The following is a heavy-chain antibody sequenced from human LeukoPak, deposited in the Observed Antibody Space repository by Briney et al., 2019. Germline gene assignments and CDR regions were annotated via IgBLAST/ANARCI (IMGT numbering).Heavy chain of an antibody. Sequence: SETLSLTCTVSGGSISSSSYYWGWIRQPPGKGLEWIGSIYYSGSTYYNPSLKSRVTISVDTSKNQFSLKLSSVTAADTAVYYCARVREYSSSLDAFDIWGQGTMVTVSS. CDR1: GGSISSSSYY. CDR2: IYYSGST. V-gene: IGHV4-39*07. J-gene: IGHJ3*02. D-gene: IGHD6-6*01. CDR3: ARVREYSSSLDAFDI.